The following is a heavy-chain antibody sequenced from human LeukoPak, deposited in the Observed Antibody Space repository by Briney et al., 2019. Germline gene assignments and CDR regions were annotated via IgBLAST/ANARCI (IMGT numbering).Heavy chain of an antibody. J-gene: IGHJ2*01. Sequence: PGGSLRLSCVASGFTFSSYDMHWVRQATGKGLEWISAIDPAGNTWYSDSVKGRFTISRENAKSSLFLQMNSLRAADTAVYYCVREPSYTGTWWYPDLWGRGTLVTVSS. CDR3: VREPSYTGTWWYPDL. CDR1: GFTFSSYD. V-gene: IGHV3-13*01. CDR2: IDPAGNT. D-gene: IGHD1-14*01.